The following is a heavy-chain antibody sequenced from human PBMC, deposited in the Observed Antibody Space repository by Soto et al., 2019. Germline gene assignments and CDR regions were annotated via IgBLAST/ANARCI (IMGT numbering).Heavy chain of an antibody. Sequence: EVQLLESGGGLVQPGGSLRLSCGGSGFTFNSYAMTWVRQAPGKGLEWVSAISGSGGTTYYANSVKGRCTISSDQSKDTLYLQMNSLRAEDTAIYYCAKDRHYGSGTYSDSYLDYWGQGTLVTVSS. J-gene: IGHJ4*02. D-gene: IGHD3-10*01. CDR3: AKDRHYGSGTYSDSYLDY. CDR2: ISGSGGTT. V-gene: IGHV3-23*01. CDR1: GFTFNSYA.